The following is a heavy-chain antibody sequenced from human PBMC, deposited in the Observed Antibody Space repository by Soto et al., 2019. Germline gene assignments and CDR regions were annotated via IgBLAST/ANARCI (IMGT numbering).Heavy chain of an antibody. D-gene: IGHD6-19*01. CDR2: IKQDGSEK. Sequence: PWGSLRLSCAASGFTFSSYWMSWVRQAPGKGLEWVANIKQDGSEKYYVDSVKGRFTISRDNAKNSLYLQMNSLRAEDTAVYYCARDWKRDSSGWYYFDYWGQGTLVTVSS. V-gene: IGHV3-7*03. CDR1: GFTFSSYW. J-gene: IGHJ4*02. CDR3: ARDWKRDSSGWYYFDY.